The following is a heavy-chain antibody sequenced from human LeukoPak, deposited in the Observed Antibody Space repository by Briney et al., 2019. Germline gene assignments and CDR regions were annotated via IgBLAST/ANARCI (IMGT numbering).Heavy chain of an antibody. Sequence: SETLSLTCTVSGYSISSGYYWGWIRQPPGKGLEWIGEIYHSGNTNYNPSVKSRVAISLDKASNQFSLRLTSVTAADTAMYFCAREEMPGKFDYWGQGILVTVSS. CDR2: IYHSGNT. CDR3: AREEMPGKFDY. J-gene: IGHJ4*02. V-gene: IGHV4-38-2*02. D-gene: IGHD1-26*01. CDR1: GYSISSGYY.